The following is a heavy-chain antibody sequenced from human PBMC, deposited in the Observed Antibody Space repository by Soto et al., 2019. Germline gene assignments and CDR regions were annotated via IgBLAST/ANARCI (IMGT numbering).Heavy chain of an antibody. Sequence: QVQLVESGGGVVQPGRSLRLSCAASGFTFSSYAMHWVRQAPGKGLEWVAVISSDGSDKYYADSVKGRFAISRDNSENTLYVQLNRMRAEDTALYYCARDRQYGAGFIDVWGQGTTVTVSS. CDR3: ARDRQYGAGFIDV. D-gene: IGHD3-10*01. J-gene: IGHJ6*02. CDR2: ISSDGSDK. CDR1: GFTFSSYA. V-gene: IGHV3-30*09.